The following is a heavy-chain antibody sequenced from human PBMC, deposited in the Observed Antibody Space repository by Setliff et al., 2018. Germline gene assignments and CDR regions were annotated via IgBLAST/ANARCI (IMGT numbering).Heavy chain of an antibody. J-gene: IGHJ5*01. CDR3: ATGPRDSRNYLTWLGS. Sequence: LRLSCSVSGITFINAWMTWVRQAPGKGPEWVGRIKSSREGATSDYGAPAKGRFTISRDVSKQMIFLQMHNLKTEDTGFYYCATGPRDSRNYLTWLGSWGQGTLVTVPQ. CDR1: GITFINAW. V-gene: IGHV3-15*01. CDR2: IKSSREGATS. D-gene: IGHD4-4*01.